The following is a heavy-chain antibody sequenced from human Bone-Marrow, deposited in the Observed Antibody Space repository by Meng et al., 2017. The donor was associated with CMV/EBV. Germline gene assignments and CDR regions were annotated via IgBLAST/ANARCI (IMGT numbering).Heavy chain of an antibody. CDR1: GGSISSGGYY. CDR3: ARDRYYYYGMDV. Sequence: SETLSLTCTVSGGSISSGGYYWSWIRQHSGKGLEWIGYIYYSGSTYYNPSLKSRVTISVDTSKNQFSLKLSSVTAADTAVYYCARDRYYYYGMDVWGQGTTVTVSS. V-gene: IGHV4-31*03. J-gene: IGHJ6*02. CDR2: IYYSGST.